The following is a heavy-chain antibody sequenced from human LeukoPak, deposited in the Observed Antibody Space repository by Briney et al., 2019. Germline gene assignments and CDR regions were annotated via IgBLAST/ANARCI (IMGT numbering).Heavy chain of an antibody. J-gene: IGHJ4*02. CDR1: GGSFSGYY. CDR3: ARDGMGSSGWRYFDS. D-gene: IGHD6-25*01. V-gene: IGHV4-34*01. CDR2: INHSGST. Sequence: SGTLSLTCAVYGGSFSGYYWSWFRQSPGKGLEWIGEINHSGSTSYNPSLKSRVTISVDTSKKLLSLKLTSVTAADTAVYYCARDGMGSSGWRYFDSWGQGSLVTVSS.